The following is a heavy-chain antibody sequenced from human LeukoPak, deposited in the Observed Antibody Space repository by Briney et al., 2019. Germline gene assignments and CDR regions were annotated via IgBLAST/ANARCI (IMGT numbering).Heavy chain of an antibody. D-gene: IGHD3-22*01. CDR1: GGTFSSYA. J-gene: IGHJ4*02. V-gene: IGHV1-69*13. Sequence: SVKVSCKASGGTFSSYAISWVRQAPGQGLEWMGGIIPIFGTANYAQKFQGRVTITADESTSTAYMELSSLRSEDTAVYYCARGYYASNRIDYWGQGTLVTVSS. CDR3: ARGYYASNRIDY. CDR2: IIPIFGTA.